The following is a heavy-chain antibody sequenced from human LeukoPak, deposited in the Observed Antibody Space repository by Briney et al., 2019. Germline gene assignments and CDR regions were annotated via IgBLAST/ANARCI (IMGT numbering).Heavy chain of an antibody. D-gene: IGHD3-3*01. CDR1: GGSISSSNYY. J-gene: IGHJ6*02. CDR2: MYYSGNT. Sequence: SETLSLICTVSGGSISSSNYYWGWIRQPPGKGLEWIGSMYYSGNTYYNPSLKSRVTISIDTSKNQFSLKLSSVTAADTAVYYCARENFYGMDVWGQGTTVTVSS. V-gene: IGHV4-39*07. CDR3: ARENFYGMDV.